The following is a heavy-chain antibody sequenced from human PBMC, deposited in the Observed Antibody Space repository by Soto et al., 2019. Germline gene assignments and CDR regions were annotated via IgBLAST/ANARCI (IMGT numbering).Heavy chain of an antibody. D-gene: IGHD2-2*01. CDR2: IGDGSGAT. CDR3: ARGGGYDHY. Sequence: GGSLRLSCAASGFTVSSYAMSWVRQAPGKGLEWVSGIGDGSGATYYADSVKGRFTTSRDNAKNSLYLQMNSLRAEDTAVYYCARGGGYDHYWGQGTTVTVSS. CDR1: GFTVSSYA. J-gene: IGHJ6*02. V-gene: IGHV3-23*01.